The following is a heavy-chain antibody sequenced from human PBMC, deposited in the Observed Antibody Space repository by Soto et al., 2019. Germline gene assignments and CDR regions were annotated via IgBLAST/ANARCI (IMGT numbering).Heavy chain of an antibody. D-gene: IGHD3-3*01. V-gene: IGHV1-69*13. CDR2: IIPIFGTA. CDR3: AIFSIFGVVIIVDVRSHFDY. J-gene: IGHJ4*02. CDR1: GGTFSSYA. Sequence: ASVKVSCKASGGTFSSYAISWVRQAPGQGLEWMGGIIPIFGTANYAQKFQGRVTITADESTSTAYMELSSLRSEDTAVYYCAIFSIFGVVIIVDVRSHFDYWGQGTLVTVSS.